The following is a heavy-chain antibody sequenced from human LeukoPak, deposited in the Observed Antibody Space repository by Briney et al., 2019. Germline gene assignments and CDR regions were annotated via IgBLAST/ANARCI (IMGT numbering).Heavy chain of an antibody. J-gene: IGHJ4*02. V-gene: IGHV4-31*03. CDR3: ARGGRGYSYGPLDY. D-gene: IGHD5-18*01. CDR2: IYYSGST. Sequence: TSQTLSLTCTVSGGSISSGGYYWRWIRQHPGKGREWIGYIYYSGSTYYNPSLKSRVTISVDTSKNQFSLKLSSVTAADTAVYYCARGGRGYSYGPLDYWGQGTPVTVSS. CDR1: GGSISSGGYY.